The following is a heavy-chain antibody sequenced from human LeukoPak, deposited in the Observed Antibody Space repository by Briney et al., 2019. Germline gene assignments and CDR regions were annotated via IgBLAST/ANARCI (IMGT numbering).Heavy chain of an antibody. J-gene: IGHJ4*02. V-gene: IGHV3-74*01. CDR3: ASLNYFWGGYRSLYYFDY. CDR1: GFTVSSYW. Sequence: GGSLTLSCAASGFTVSSYWMHWVRQAPGKDLVWVSRINSDRRSTSYTDSVKGRFTISRHNAKNTLYLQMNRLRAECTPVYYCASLNYFWGGYRSLYYFDYWGRESLVTVSS. CDR2: INSDRRST. D-gene: IGHD3-16*02.